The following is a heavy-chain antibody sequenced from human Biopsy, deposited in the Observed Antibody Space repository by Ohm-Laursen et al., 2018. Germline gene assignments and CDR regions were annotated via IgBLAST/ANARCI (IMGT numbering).Heavy chain of an antibody. J-gene: IGHJ4*02. Sequence: SDTLSLTCSVYGESFNGYYWSWIRQTPGKGLEWIGEINHSGRTNYNPSLKSRVTISVDTSKNQFSLKVRSVTAADTAVYYCVRGGSQGYCTGGSCVDYWGQGALVTVSS. CDR2: INHSGRT. CDR3: VRGGSQGYCTGGSCVDY. D-gene: IGHD2-15*01. CDR1: GESFNGYY. V-gene: IGHV4-34*01.